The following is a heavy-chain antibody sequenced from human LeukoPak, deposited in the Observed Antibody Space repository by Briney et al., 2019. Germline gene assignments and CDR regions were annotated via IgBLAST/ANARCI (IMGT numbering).Heavy chain of an antibody. D-gene: IGHD3-10*01. CDR2: VNHSGRT. J-gene: IGHJ6*04. CDR3: ARHPDVISMV. CDR1: GGSFSDYW. Sequence: SETLSLTCAVYGGSFSDYWWTWIRQSPGKGLEWIGEVNHSGRTNYNPSLKSRVTISVDTSKNQFSLKLSSVTAADTAVYYCARHPDVISMVWGKGTTVTISS. V-gene: IGHV4-34*01.